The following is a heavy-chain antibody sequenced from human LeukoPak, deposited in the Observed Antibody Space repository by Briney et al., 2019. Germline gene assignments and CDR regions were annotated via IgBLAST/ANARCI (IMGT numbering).Heavy chain of an antibody. Sequence: PGGSLRLSCAASGFTFSSYEMNWVRQAPGKGLEWVSYISSSGSTIYYADSVKGRFTISRDNAKNSLYLQMNSLRAEDTAVYYCARRPHYYYYMDVWGKGTTVTVSS. CDR1: GFTFSSYE. CDR2: ISSSGSTI. V-gene: IGHV3-48*03. CDR3: ARRPHYYYYMDV. J-gene: IGHJ6*03.